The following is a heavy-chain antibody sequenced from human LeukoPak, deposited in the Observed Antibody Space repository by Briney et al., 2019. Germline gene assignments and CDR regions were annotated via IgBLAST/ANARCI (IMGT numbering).Heavy chain of an antibody. CDR1: GYTFTGYY. V-gene: IGHV1-18*04. CDR3: ARVQRITMIVVVSNDAFDI. D-gene: IGHD3-22*01. CDR2: ISAYNGNT. J-gene: IGHJ3*02. Sequence: PLASVKVSCTASGYTFTGYYMHWVRQAPGQGLEWMGWISAYNGNTNYAQKLQGRVTMTTDTSTSTAYMELRSLRSDDTAVYYCARVQRITMIVVVSNDAFDIWGQGTMVTVSS.